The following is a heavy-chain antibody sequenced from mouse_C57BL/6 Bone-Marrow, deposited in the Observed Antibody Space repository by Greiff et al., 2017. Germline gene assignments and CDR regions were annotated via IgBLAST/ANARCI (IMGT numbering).Heavy chain of an antibody. V-gene: IGHV1-69*01. D-gene: IGHD1-1*01. J-gene: IGHJ2*01. CDR1: GYTFTSYW. Sequence: VQLQQPGAELVMPGASVKLSCKASGYTFTSYWMHWVKQRPGQGLEWIGELDTSDSYTNYNQKFKGKSTLTVDKSSSTAYMQLSSLTSEDSAVYYGAREEVVALGYWGQGTTLTVSS. CDR2: LDTSDSYT. CDR3: AREEVVALGY.